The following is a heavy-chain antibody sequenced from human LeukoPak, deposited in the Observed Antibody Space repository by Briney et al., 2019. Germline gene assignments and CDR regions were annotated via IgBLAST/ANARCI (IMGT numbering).Heavy chain of an antibody. D-gene: IGHD3-9*01. V-gene: IGHV4-34*01. CDR1: GGSFSGYY. CDR3: ARRWRNYDILTGYYKVGWFDP. CDR2: INHSGST. Sequence: SETLSLTCAVYGGSFSGYYWSWIRQPPGKGLEWIGEINHSGSTNYNPPLKSRVTISVDTSKNQFSLKLSSVTAADTAVYYCARRWRNYDILTGYYKVGWFDPWGQGTLVTVSS. J-gene: IGHJ5*02.